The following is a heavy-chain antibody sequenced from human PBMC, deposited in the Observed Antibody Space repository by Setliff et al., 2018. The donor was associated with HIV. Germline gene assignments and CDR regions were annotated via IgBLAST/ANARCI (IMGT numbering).Heavy chain of an antibody. CDR3: AKGGATSITMIVVAVQH. J-gene: IGHJ1*01. V-gene: IGHV3-23*01. Sequence: GGSLRLSCAASGFTFSSYAMSWVRQAPGKGLAWVSAISGSGGSTYYADSVKGRFTISRDNSKNTLYLQMNSLRAEDTAVYYCAKGGATSITMIVVAVQHWGRAPWSPSPQ. CDR2: ISGSGGST. D-gene: IGHD3-22*01. CDR1: GFTFSSYA.